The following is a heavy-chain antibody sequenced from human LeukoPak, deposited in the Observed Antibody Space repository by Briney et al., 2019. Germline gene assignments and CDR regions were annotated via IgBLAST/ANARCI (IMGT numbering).Heavy chain of an antibody. CDR2: IYYSGST. D-gene: IGHD6-13*01. Sequence: PSETLSLTCTVSGGSISSYYWSWIRQPPGKGLEWIGYIYYSGSTNYNPSLKSRVTISVGTSKNQFSLKLSSVTAADTAVYYCARDGGQRIAAPNVNYYYYGMDVWGQGTTVTVSS. V-gene: IGHV4-59*01. CDR3: ARDGGQRIAAPNVNYYYYGMDV. J-gene: IGHJ6*02. CDR1: GGSISSYY.